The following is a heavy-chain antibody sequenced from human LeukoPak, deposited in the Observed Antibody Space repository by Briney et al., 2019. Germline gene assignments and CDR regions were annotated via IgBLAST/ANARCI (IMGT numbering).Heavy chain of an antibody. D-gene: IGHD6-13*01. V-gene: IGHV3-64*01. Sequence: GGSLRLSCAASGFTFSSYAMHWVRQAPGKGLEYVSAISSNGGSTYYANSVKGRFTISRDNSKNTLYLQMGSLRAEDMAVYYCARDLGYSSSWYQAYYYYGMDVWGQGTTVTVSS. CDR1: GFTFSSYA. CDR2: ISSNGGST. CDR3: ARDLGYSSSWYQAYYYYGMDV. J-gene: IGHJ6*02.